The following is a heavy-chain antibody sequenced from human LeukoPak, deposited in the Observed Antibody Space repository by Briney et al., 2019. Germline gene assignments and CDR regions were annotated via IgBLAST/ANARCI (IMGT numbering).Heavy chain of an antibody. CDR3: AKDPSYCSGGRCFGHAPGY. CDR2: ISYDGSKT. Sequence: GGSLRLSCAASGFTFSNYAMCWVRQAPGKGLEWVAVISYDGSKTYYADSVKGRFTISRDNSKNTLYLEMNSLRAEDTAVYYCAKDPSYCSGGRCFGHAPGYWGQGTLVTVSS. CDR1: GFTFSNYA. D-gene: IGHD2-15*01. J-gene: IGHJ4*02. V-gene: IGHV3-30*18.